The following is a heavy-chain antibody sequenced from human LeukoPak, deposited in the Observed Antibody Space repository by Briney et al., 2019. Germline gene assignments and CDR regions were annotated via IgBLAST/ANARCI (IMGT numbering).Heavy chain of an antibody. CDR3: ARDRGFGYCSSTSCHDAFDI. J-gene: IGHJ3*02. Sequence: SETLSLTCTVSGGSISSYYWSWIRQPPGKGLEWIGYIYYSGSTNYNPSLKSRVTISVDTSKNQFSLKLSSVTAADTAVYYCARDRGFGYCSSTSCHDAFDIWGQGTMVTVSS. CDR1: GGSISSYY. CDR2: IYYSGST. D-gene: IGHD2-2*01. V-gene: IGHV4-59*01.